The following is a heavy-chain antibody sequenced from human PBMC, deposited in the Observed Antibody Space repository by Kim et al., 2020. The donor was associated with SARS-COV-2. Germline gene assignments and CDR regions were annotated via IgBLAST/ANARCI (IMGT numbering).Heavy chain of an antibody. CDR1: DGSFTGFY. V-gene: IGHV4-34*01. CDR2: ISHRGTT. D-gene: IGHD3-10*01. J-gene: IGHJ4*02. CDR3: SRGTPFYRGSENYYNGFDL. Sequence: SETLSLTCAASDGSFTGFYWSWIRQPPGKGLEWLGEISHRGTTKYNPSLESRLTVAADPSKNGFSLRLTSVTAADTAIYYCSRGTPFYRGSENYYNGFDLWGQGTLVTVS.